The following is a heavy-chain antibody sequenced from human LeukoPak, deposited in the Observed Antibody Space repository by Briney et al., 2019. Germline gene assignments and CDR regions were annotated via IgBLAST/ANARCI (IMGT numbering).Heavy chain of an antibody. V-gene: IGHV1-18*01. CDR3: ARSSHRDGDTFDY. D-gene: IGHD3-10*01. CDR1: GYTFTRYG. CDR2: ISGYNGNT. Sequence: GASVKVSRKASGYTFTRYGINWVRQAPGQGLEWMGWISGYNGNTNYAQKLQGRVTMTTDPSTTTAYMELRSLRSDDTAVYYCARSSHRDGDTFDYWGQGTLVTVSS. J-gene: IGHJ4*02.